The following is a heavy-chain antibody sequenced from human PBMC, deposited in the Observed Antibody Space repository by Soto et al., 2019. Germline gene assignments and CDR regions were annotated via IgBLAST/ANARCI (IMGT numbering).Heavy chain of an antibody. V-gene: IGHV3-30*18. Sequence: QVQLVESGGGVVQPGRSLRLSCVASAFSFSSYAMHWVRQAPGKGLEWVGVISYDGNNKWYADSVKGRFTISRDKYENTLYLQMTSLRAEDTAVYYCAKNYYGAGSYLMMDDYWGQGTLVTVSA. CDR1: AFSFSSYA. D-gene: IGHD3-10*01. CDR2: ISYDGNNK. CDR3: AKNYYGAGSYLMMDDY. J-gene: IGHJ4*02.